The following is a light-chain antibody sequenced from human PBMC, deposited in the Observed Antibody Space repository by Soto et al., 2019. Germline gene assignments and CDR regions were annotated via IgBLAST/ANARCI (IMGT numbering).Light chain of an antibody. J-gene: IGLJ3*02. CDR2: DDK. CDR1: DIGSNS. CDR3: QVGYTTRDPKWV. V-gene: IGLV3-21*02. Sequence: SYELTQPPSLSVAPGQTARIPCGGDDIGSNSVHWYQQKPGQAPVLVVHDDKDRPSGIPERFSGGNSGTTATLTISRVEAGDEADYYCQVGYTTRDPKWVFGGGSKLTV.